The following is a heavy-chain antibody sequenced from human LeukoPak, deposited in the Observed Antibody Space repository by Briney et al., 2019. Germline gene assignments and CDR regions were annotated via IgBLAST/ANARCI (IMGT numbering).Heavy chain of an antibody. V-gene: IGHV3-20*04. J-gene: IGHJ3*02. D-gene: IGHD3-22*01. Sequence: PGGSLRLSCAASGFTFDDYGMSWVRQAPGKGLEWVSGINWNGGSTGYADSVKGRSTISRDNAKNSLYLQMNSLRAEDTALYYCARGLYTYYYDSSAGRDAFDIWGQGTMVTVSS. CDR3: ARGLYTYYYDSSAGRDAFDI. CDR2: INWNGGST. CDR1: GFTFDDYG.